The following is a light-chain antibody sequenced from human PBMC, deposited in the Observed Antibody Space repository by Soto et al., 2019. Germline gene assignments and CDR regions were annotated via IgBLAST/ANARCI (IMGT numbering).Light chain of an antibody. CDR3: AAWDNSLSGWV. V-gene: IGLV1-44*01. CDR2: SNN. CDR1: SSNIGSTS. Sequence: QSVLTQPPSASGTPGQRVTIYCSGSSSNIGSTSVYWYQQLPGTAPKLLIYSNNRRPSGVPDRLSGSKSGTSASLAISGLQSEDEADYYCAAWDNSLSGWVFGGGTKLTVL. J-gene: IGLJ3*02.